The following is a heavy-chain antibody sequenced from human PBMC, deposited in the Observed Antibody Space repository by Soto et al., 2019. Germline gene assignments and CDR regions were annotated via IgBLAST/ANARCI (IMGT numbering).Heavy chain of an antibody. Sequence: GGSLRLSCAASGFTFSSYGMHWVRQAPGKGLEWVAVIWYDGSNKYYADSVKGRFTISRDNSKNTLYLQMNSLRAEDTAVYYCARRVEVYYYGMDVWGQGTTVTVSS. J-gene: IGHJ6*02. CDR3: ARRVEVYYYGMDV. CDR1: GFTFSSYG. V-gene: IGHV3-30*19. CDR2: IWYDGSNK. D-gene: IGHD2-15*01.